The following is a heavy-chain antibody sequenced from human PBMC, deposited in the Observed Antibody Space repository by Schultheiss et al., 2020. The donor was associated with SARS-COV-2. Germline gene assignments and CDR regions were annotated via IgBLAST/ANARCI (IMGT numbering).Heavy chain of an antibody. V-gene: IGHV3-23*01. CDR1: GFTFSSYS. CDR3: TSVLLWFGGNAIIDDYYYGMDV. Sequence: GESLKISCAASGFTFSSYSMNWVRQAPGKGLEWVSAISGSGGSTYYADSVKGRFTISRDNSKNTLYLQMNSLRAEDTAVYYCTSVLLWFGGNAIIDDYYYGMDVWGQGTTVTVSS. CDR2: ISGSGGST. D-gene: IGHD3-10*01. J-gene: IGHJ6*02.